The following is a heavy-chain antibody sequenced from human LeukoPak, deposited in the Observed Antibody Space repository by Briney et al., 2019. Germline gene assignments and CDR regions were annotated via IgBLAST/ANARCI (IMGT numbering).Heavy chain of an antibody. J-gene: IGHJ2*01. V-gene: IGHV4-39*01. CDR3: ARHSRLWFGELLSNWYFDL. Sequence: SQTLSLTCTVSGGSISSGSYYWSWIRQPPGKGLEWIGSTYYSGSTYYNPSLKSRVTISVDTSKNQFSLKLSSVTAADTAVYYCARHSRLWFGELLSNWYFDLWGRGTLVTVSS. CDR2: TYYSGST. CDR1: GGSISSGSYY. D-gene: IGHD3-10*01.